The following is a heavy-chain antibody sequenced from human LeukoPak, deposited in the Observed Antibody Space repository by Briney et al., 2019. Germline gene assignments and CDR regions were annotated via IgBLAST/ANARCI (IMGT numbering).Heavy chain of an antibody. D-gene: IGHD3-3*01. CDR2: INSDGSST. Sequence: GGSLRLSCAASGFTFSSYWMHWVRQAPGKGLVWVSRINSDGSSTSYADSVKGRFTISRDNAKNTLYLQMNSLRAEDTAVYYCGGEEHTLRGLREGPIPHLQKQRKEHAVSANEQSESRGHGWVLRGKRRGGGLQSEYDYWGQGTLVTVSS. CDR1: GFTFSSYW. J-gene: IGHJ4*02. CDR3: GGEEHTLRGLREGPIPHLQKQRKEHAVSANEQSESRGHGWVLRGKRRGGGLQSEYDY. V-gene: IGHV3-74*01.